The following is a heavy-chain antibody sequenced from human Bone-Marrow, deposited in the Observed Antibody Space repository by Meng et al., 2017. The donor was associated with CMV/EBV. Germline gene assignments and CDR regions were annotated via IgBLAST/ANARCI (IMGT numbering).Heavy chain of an antibody. J-gene: IGHJ4*02. CDR1: GFTFSSYA. CDR2: MSYDGSNK. V-gene: IGHV3-30-3*01. D-gene: IGHD6-6*01. CDR3: TTENSSSSKD. Sequence: GGSLRLSCAASGFTFSSYAMHWVRQAPGKGLEWVAVMSYDGSNKYYADSVKGRFTISRDNSKNTLYLQMNSLRAEDTAVYYCTTENSSSSKDWGQGQLVTGSS.